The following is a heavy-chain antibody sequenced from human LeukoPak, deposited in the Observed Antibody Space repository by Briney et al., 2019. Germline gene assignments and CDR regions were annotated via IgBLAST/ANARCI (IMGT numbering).Heavy chain of an antibody. CDR1: GFTFSSYA. V-gene: IGHV3-23*01. J-gene: IGHJ4*02. CDR2: ISGSGGST. CDR3: AKSDSSGYYYSTLGDY. D-gene: IGHD3-22*01. Sequence: GGSLRLSCAASGFTFSSYAMSWVRQAPGKGLEWVSTISGSGGSTYYADSVKGRFTISRDNSKNTLYLQMNSLRAEDTAVYYCAKSDSSGYYYSTLGDYWGQGTLVTVSS.